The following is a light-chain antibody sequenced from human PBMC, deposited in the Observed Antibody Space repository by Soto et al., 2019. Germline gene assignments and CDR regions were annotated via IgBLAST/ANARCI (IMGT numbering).Light chain of an antibody. Sequence: EIVMTQSPATLSVSPGERDTLSCRPSQSVSSSYLAWYQQKPGQAPRLFIYGASSRATGIPDRFSGSGSGTDCTLTISSLQPDDFATYYCQQYNSYSITFGQGTRLEIK. V-gene: IGKV3-20*01. CDR2: GAS. J-gene: IGKJ5*01. CDR3: QQYNSYSIT. CDR1: QSVSSSY.